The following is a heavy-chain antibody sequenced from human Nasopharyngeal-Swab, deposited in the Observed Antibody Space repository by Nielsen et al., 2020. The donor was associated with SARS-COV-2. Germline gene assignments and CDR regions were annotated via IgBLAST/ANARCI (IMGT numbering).Heavy chain of an antibody. CDR1: GGSISSSSYY. D-gene: IGHD2-15*01. Sequence: SETLSLTCTVSGGSISSSSYYWGWIRQPPGKGLEWIGSIHYTGSTCYNSSLKSRVTMSVDTSKNQFSLKLSSVTAADTAVYYCARDNAYCSAARCENWFDPWGQGTLVTVSS. V-gene: IGHV4-39*07. CDR2: IHYTGST. J-gene: IGHJ5*02. CDR3: ARDNAYCSAARCENWFDP.